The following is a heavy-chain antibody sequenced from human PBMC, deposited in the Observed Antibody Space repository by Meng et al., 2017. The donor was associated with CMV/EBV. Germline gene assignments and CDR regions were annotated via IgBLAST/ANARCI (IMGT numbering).Heavy chain of an antibody. V-gene: IGHV3-30*04. CDR1: GFTFSSYA. CDR3: ARDSSRRNDFWSGSGQGYFDL. D-gene: IGHD3-3*01. CDR2: ISYDGSNK. J-gene: IGHJ2*01. Sequence: GESLKISCAASGFTFSSYAMHWARQAPGKGLEWVAVISYDGSNKYYADSVKGRFTISRDNSKNTLYLQMNSLRAEDTAVYYCARDSSRRNDFWSGSGQGYFDLWGRGTLVTVSS.